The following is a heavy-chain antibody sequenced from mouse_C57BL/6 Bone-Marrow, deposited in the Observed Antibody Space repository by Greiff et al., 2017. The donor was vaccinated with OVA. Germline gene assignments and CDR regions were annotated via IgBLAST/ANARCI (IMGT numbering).Heavy chain of an antibody. J-gene: IGHJ3*01. CDR1: FTDYY. CDR2: IFPGSGST. CDR3: ARDMRWLEEFAY. Sequence: FTDYYINWVKQRPGQGREWIGWIFPGSGSTYDNEKFKGKATLTVDKSSSTAYMLLRSLTSEDSAVYFCARDMRWLEEFAYWGQGTLVTVSA. D-gene: IGHD2-3*01. V-gene: IGHV1-75*01.